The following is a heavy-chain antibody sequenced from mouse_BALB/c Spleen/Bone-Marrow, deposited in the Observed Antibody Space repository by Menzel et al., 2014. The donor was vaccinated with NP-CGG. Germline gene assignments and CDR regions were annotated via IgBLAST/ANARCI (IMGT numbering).Heavy chain of an antibody. V-gene: IGHV1S56*01. CDR2: IYPGNVNT. CDR1: GYTFTSYY. D-gene: IGHD2-2*01. CDR3: ARRGYDGVRFAY. Sequence: VQLQESGPELVTPGPSVTISCKASGYTFTSYYIHWVKQRPGQGLEWIGWIYPGNVNTNYNEKFKGKATLTADKSSSTAYMQLSSLTSEDSAVYFYARRGYDGVRFAYWGKGTLVTVSA. J-gene: IGHJ3*01.